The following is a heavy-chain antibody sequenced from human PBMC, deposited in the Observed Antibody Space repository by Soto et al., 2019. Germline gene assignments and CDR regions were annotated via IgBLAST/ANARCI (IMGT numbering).Heavy chain of an antibody. CDR2: INPSGGST. Sequence: GASVKVSCKASGYTFTSYYMHWVRQAPGQGLEWMGIINPSGGSTSYAQKFQGRVTMTRDTPTSTVYMELSSLRSEDTAVYYCARNREQLVRETFFDYWGQGTLVTVSS. CDR3: ARNREQLVRETFFDY. V-gene: IGHV1-46*01. D-gene: IGHD6-13*01. J-gene: IGHJ4*02. CDR1: GYTFTSYY.